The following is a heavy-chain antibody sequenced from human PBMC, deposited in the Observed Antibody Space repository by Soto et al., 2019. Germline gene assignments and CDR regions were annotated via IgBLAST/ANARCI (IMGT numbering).Heavy chain of an antibody. J-gene: IGHJ4*02. Sequence: GASVKVSCKASGGTFSSYAISWVRQAPGQGLEWMGGIIPIFGTANYAQKFQGRVTITADESTSTAYMELSSLRSEDTAVYYCATYGSGSYYKPPLYWGQGTLVTVSS. CDR1: GGTFSSYA. CDR2: IIPIFGTA. V-gene: IGHV1-69*13. D-gene: IGHD3-10*01. CDR3: ATYGSGSYYKPPLY.